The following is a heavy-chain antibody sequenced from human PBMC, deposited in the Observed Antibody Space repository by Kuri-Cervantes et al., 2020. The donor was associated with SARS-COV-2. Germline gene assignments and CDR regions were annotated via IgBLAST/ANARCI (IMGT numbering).Heavy chain of an antibody. CDR3: VRDGDHWNFDY. CDR1: GFTFSSYA. J-gene: IGHJ4*02. Sequence: LKISCAASGFTFSSYAMSWVRQAPGKGLEWVSAISGSGGSTYYADSVKGRFTISRDNSKNTLYLQMNSLRAEDTAVYYCVRDGDHWNFDYWGQGTLVTVSS. CDR2: ISGSGGST. V-gene: IGHV3-23*01. D-gene: IGHD1-1*01.